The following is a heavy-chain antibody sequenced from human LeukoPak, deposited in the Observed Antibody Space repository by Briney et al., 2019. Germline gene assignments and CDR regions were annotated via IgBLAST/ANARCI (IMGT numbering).Heavy chain of an antibody. J-gene: IGHJ4*02. CDR1: GFTFSSYG. CDR2: ISYDGSNK. Sequence: HPGRSLRLSCAASGFTFSSYGMHWVRQAPGKGLEWVAVISYDGSNKYYADSVKGRFTISRDNSKNTLYLQMNSLRAEDTAVYYCAKDQKSGPWVYWGQGTLVTVSS. V-gene: IGHV3-30*18. D-gene: IGHD3-3*01. CDR3: AKDQKSGPWVY.